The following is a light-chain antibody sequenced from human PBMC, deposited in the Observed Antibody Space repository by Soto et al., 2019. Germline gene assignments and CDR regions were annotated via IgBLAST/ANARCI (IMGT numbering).Light chain of an antibody. J-gene: IGKJ1*01. Sequence: IVLTQSPAALSESLGERVTLSCRASQSVSANLAWYQQRPGQAPRLLIYGISNRAPDTPDRFSGSGSGTEFTLTFSSLQSEDSAVYYCQQYNIWPPWTFGQGTKVEIK. CDR2: GIS. CDR1: QSVSAN. CDR3: QQYNIWPPWT. V-gene: IGKV3-15*01.